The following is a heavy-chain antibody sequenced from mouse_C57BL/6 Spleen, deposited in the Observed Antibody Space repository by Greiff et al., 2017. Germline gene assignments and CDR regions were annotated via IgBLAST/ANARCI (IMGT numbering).Heavy chain of an antibody. Sequence: VQLQQPGAELVRPGSSVKLSCKASGYTFTSYWLHWVKQRPIQGLEWIGNIDPSDSETHYNQKFKDKATLTVDKSSSTAYMQLSSLTSEDSAVYYGARDYYGSIYWYFDVWGTGTTVTVSS. D-gene: IGHD1-1*01. CDR1: GYTFTSYW. V-gene: IGHV1-52*01. CDR3: ARDYYGSIYWYFDV. CDR2: IDPSDSET. J-gene: IGHJ1*03.